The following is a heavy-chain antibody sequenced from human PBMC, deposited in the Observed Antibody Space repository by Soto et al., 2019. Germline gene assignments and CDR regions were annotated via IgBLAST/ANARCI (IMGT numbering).Heavy chain of an antibody. CDR2: IYYSGST. CDR1: GGSISSSSYY. V-gene: IGHV4-39*01. CDR3: ARHRHPEYSGYDGSHNWFDP. Sequence: SETLSLTCTVSGGSISSSSYYWGWIRQPPGKGLEWIGSIYYSGSTYYNPSLKSRVTISVDTSKNQFSLKLSSVTAADTAVYYCARHRHPEYSGYDGSHNWFDPWGQETLVTVSS. D-gene: IGHD5-12*01. J-gene: IGHJ5*02.